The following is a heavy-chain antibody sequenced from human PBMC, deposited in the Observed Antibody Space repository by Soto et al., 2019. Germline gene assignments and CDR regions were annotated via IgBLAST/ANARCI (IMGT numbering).Heavy chain of an antibody. CDR3: ASDYNAYQRQHVFDI. CDR2: SNPSGAST. Sequence: QVQLVQSGAEVKKPGASVKVACKASGYSFNSYYMHWVRQAPGQGPEWMGVSNPSGASTSYAQKFQGRVTMTRDTSTSTVYMALSSLRSEDTALYYCASDYNAYQRQHVFDIWGQGTLVTVSS. CDR1: GYSFNSYY. D-gene: IGHD3-10*01. V-gene: IGHV1-46*02. J-gene: IGHJ3*02.